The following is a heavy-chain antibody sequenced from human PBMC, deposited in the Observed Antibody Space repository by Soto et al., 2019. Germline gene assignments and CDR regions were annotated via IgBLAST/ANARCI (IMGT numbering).Heavy chain of an antibody. Sequence: PSETLSLTCTVSGGSINSYYWSWIRQPPGKGLEWIGYIHYSGSTNYNPSLKSRVTISVDTTKNQFSLKLSSVTAADTAVYYRARAHEKLAYCGGDCYSYWFDPWGQGTLVTVSS. V-gene: IGHV4-59*01. CDR1: GGSINSYY. D-gene: IGHD2-21*02. J-gene: IGHJ5*02. CDR2: IHYSGST. CDR3: ARAHEKLAYCGGDCYSYWFDP.